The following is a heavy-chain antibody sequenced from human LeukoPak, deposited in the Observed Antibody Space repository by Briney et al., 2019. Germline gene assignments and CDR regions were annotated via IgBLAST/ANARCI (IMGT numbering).Heavy chain of an antibody. V-gene: IGHV3-23*01. CDR2: ISGSGDTT. J-gene: IGHJ4*02. CDR1: RFTFNTYA. Sequence: GGSLRLSCAASRFTFNTYAMSWVRQAPGKGLEWVSAISGSGDTTFYADSVKGRFTISRDNSKNTLYLQMHSLRAEDTAVYYCVKDYSTIAAAANPLFDYWGQGALVTVSS. D-gene: IGHD6-13*01. CDR3: VKDYSTIAAAANPLFDY.